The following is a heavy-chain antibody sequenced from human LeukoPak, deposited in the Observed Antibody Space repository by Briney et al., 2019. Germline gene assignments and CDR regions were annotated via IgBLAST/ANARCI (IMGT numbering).Heavy chain of an antibody. CDR1: GGSISSYY. CDR3: ARQGPMTTVDY. D-gene: IGHD4-11*01. Sequence: PSETLSLTCTVSGGSISSYYWSWIRQPPGKGLEWIGYIYYSGSTNYNPSLKSRVTISVDTSKNQFSLKLSSVTAADTAAYYCARQGPMTTVDYWGQGTLVTVSS. J-gene: IGHJ4*02. CDR2: IYYSGST. V-gene: IGHV4-59*01.